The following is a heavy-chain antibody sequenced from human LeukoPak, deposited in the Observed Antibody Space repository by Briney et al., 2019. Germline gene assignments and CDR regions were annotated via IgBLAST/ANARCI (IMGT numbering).Heavy chain of an antibody. V-gene: IGHV4-30-4*01. CDR2: IYYSGTT. CDR3: VRYDSGVSGGWFDP. CDR1: GGPIRSNGYY. D-gene: IGHD3-22*01. Sequence: PSETLSLTCTVSGGPIRSNGYYWSWIRQPPGKSLEWIGYIYYSGTTYSNPSLESRVTISVDTSKNQFSLRLNSVTAADTAVYYCVRYDSGVSGGWFDPWGQGTLVTVST. J-gene: IGHJ5*02.